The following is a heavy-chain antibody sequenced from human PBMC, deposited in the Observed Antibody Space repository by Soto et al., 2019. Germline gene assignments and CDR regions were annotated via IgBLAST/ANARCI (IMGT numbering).Heavy chain of an antibody. J-gene: IGHJ4*02. V-gene: IGHV4-34*01. CDR1: GGSFSGYY. CDR2: INHSGST. CDR3: ARGGLSITMIVVVAFDY. D-gene: IGHD3-22*01. Sequence: SETLSLTCAVYGGSFSGYYWSWIRQPPGKGLEWIGEINHSGSTNYNPSLKSRVTISVDTSKNQFSLKLSSVTAADTAVYYCARGGLSITMIVVVAFDYWGQGTLVTVSS.